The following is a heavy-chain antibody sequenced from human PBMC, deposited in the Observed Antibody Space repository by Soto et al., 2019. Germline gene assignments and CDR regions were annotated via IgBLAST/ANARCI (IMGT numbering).Heavy chain of an antibody. V-gene: IGHV1-2*02. D-gene: IGHD2-15*01. Sequence: ASVKVSCKASGYTFTGYYMHWVRQAPGQGLEWMGWINPNSGGTNYAQKFQGRVTMTRDTSISTAYMEPSRLRSDDTAVYYCARDQSLVVVVAATNDAFDIWGQGTMVTVS. CDR3: ARDQSLVVVVAATNDAFDI. CDR2: INPNSGGT. J-gene: IGHJ3*02. CDR1: GYTFTGYY.